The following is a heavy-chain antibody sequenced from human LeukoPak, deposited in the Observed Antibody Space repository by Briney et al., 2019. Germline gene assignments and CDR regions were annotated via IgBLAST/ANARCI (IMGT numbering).Heavy chain of an antibody. CDR1: GYTFTGYY. CDR3: ARDPAHLAYCGGDCYSPLYYFDY. CDR2: INANSGGT. J-gene: IGHJ4*02. V-gene: IGHV1-2*02. D-gene: IGHD2-21*02. Sequence: GASVKVSCKASGYTFTGYYIHWVRQAPGQGLEWMGWINANSGGTNYAQKFQGRVTMTRDTSISTAYMELSRLRSDDTAVYYCARDPAHLAYCGGDCYSPLYYFDYWGQGTLVTVSS.